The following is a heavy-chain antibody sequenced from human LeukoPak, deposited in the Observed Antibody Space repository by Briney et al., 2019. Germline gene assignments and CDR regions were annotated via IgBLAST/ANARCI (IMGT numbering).Heavy chain of an antibody. CDR2: ISWNSGSI. Sequence: GGSLRLSCAASGFTFDDYAMHWVRQAPGKGLEWVSGISWNSGSIGYADSVKGRFTISRDNAKNPLYLQMNSLRAEDTALYYCAKDPEKGSSSYYFDYWGQGTLVTVSS. D-gene: IGHD6-13*01. V-gene: IGHV3-9*01. CDR1: GFTFDDYA. J-gene: IGHJ4*02. CDR3: AKDPEKGSSSYYFDY.